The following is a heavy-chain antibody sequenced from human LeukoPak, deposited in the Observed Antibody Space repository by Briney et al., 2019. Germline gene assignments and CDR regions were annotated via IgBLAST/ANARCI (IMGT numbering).Heavy chain of an antibody. CDR1: GGSINSTSNY. J-gene: IGHJ3*02. V-gene: IGHV4-39*07. D-gene: IGHD3-22*01. Sequence: SETLSLTSTVSGGSINSTSNYWGWIRQPPGKGLEWIGSIYHSGSTYYNPSLKSRVTISVDTSKNQFSLKLSSVTAADTAVYYCARSDYDSSGYAFDIWGQGTMVTVSS. CDR2: IYHSGST. CDR3: ARSDYDSSGYAFDI.